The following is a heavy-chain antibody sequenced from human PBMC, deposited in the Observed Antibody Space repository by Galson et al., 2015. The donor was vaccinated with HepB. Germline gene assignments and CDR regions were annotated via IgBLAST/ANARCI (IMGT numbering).Heavy chain of an antibody. CDR2: ISGNGRII. D-gene: IGHD4-23*01. J-gene: IGHJ4*02. V-gene: IGHV3-11*01. CDR1: GFTFSDYY. CDR3: ARDRGWQQFDR. Sequence: SLRLSCAASGFTFSDYYMPWTRQAPGKGLEWVSYISGNGRIIYYTDSVKGRFTIPRGNAKNSVHLQMNSLRAEDTAVYYCARDRGWQQFDRWGQGTLVTASS.